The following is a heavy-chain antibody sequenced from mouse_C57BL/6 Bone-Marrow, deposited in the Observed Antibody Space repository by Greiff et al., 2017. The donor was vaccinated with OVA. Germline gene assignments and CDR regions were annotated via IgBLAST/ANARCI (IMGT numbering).Heavy chain of an antibody. CDR1: GFTFSDYG. V-gene: IGHV5-17*01. D-gene: IGHD1-1*01. Sequence: EVKLMESGGGLVKPGGSLKLSCAASGFTFSDYGMHWVRQAPEKGLEWVAYISSGSSTIYYADTVKGRFTISRDNAKNTLFLQMTSLRSEDTAMYYCARGECITTVVAPFAYWGQGTLVTVSA. CDR2: ISSGSSTI. CDR3: ARGECITTVVAPFAY. J-gene: IGHJ3*01.